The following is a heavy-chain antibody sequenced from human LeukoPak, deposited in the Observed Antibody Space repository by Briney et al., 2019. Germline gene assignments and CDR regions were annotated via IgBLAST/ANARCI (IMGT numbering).Heavy chain of an antibody. D-gene: IGHD6-6*01. V-gene: IGHV4-59*01. CDR1: GGSISSYY. J-gene: IGHJ4*02. Sequence: SETLSLTCTVSGGSISSYYWSWIRQPPGKGLEWIGYIYYSGSTNYNPSVKSRVTISVDTSKNQFSLKLSSVTAADTAVYYCARDRGSSSVGFDYWGQGTLVTVSS. CDR3: ARDRGSSSVGFDY. CDR2: IYYSGST.